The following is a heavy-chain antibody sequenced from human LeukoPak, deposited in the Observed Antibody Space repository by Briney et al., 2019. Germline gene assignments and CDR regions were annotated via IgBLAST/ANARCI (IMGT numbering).Heavy chain of an antibody. Sequence: KPSETLSLTCTVSGGSISNYYWSWIRQPPGKGLEWIGYIYYSGSTNYNPSLKSRVTISVDTSKNQFSLKLSSVTAADTAVHYCARVGKPYYDFWSGYGNWFDPWGQGTLVTVSS. CDR3: ARVGKPYYDFWSGYGNWFDP. V-gene: IGHV4-59*01. J-gene: IGHJ5*02. CDR1: GGSISNYY. CDR2: IYYSGST. D-gene: IGHD3-3*01.